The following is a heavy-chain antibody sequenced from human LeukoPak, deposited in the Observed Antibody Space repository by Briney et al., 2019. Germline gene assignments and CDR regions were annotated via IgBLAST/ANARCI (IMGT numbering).Heavy chain of an antibody. Sequence: PGGSLRLSCAASGFSVSSYTMNWVRQAPGKGLEWVSSISSSSSAIYYAASVKGRFTISRDNAKNSLYLQMNSLRDEDTAVYYCARGALRYSDYWGQGTLVTVSS. J-gene: IGHJ4*02. CDR3: ARGALRYSDY. V-gene: IGHV3-48*02. CDR1: GFSVSSYT. D-gene: IGHD3-9*01. CDR2: ISSSSSAI.